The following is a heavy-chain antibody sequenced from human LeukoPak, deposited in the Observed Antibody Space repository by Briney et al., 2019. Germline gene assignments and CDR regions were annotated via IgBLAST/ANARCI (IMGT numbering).Heavy chain of an antibody. J-gene: IGHJ5*01. CDR1: GFAFSVYA. D-gene: IGHD6-19*01. CDR2: INANSGTT. CDR3: AKPISGGLAVTADWFHP. V-gene: IGHV3-23*01. Sequence: PGGSLRLSCTASGFAFSVYAMSWLRQPPGKGLEWLSTINANSGTTSYAASVRGRFTISRDNSKNTLYLQLNTLRADDTATYYCAKPISGGLAVTADWFHPWGQGTPVVVSS.